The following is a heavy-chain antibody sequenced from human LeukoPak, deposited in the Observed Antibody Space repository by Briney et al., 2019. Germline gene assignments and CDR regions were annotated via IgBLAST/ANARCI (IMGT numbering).Heavy chain of an antibody. CDR1: GFTFSDYV. CDR3: AKSYSYYHMDD. CDR2: ITASGDRT. J-gene: IGHJ6*03. Sequence: PGGSLRLSCAASGFTFSDYVMIWVRQAPGKGLEWVSGITASGDRTFYGDSVRGRFTMSRDNSKNTVYLQMNSLRVDDTAVYYCAKSYSYYHMDDWGKGTSVTVSS. V-gene: IGHV3-23*01.